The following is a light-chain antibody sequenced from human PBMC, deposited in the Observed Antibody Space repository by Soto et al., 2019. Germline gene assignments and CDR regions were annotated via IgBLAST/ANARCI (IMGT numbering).Light chain of an antibody. CDR1: HSIDNY. V-gene: IGKV1-5*01. Sequence: IQMTQSPSSLSTSLGDRVTITCRASHSIDNYLSWYQQKPGKAPKLLIYDASNLESGVPSTFSGSGSGTEFTLTISSLQPDDFATYYCQQYYTYWHMFGQGTKVDIK. J-gene: IGKJ1*01. CDR3: QQYYTYWHM. CDR2: DAS.